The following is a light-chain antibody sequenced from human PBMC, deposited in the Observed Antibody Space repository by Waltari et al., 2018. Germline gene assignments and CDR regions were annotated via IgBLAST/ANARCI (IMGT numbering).Light chain of an antibody. Sequence: QSVLTQPPSVSGVPRQRVTISCSGSNSNIGNNAVAWYQQIPGRAPKLLIYSNDLLSSGVSDRFSGSKSGSSAALAISGLQSEDEADYYCATWDDTLSVWVFGGGTKLTVL. J-gene: IGLJ3*02. CDR3: ATWDDTLSVWV. CDR1: NSNIGNNA. CDR2: SND. V-gene: IGLV1-36*01.